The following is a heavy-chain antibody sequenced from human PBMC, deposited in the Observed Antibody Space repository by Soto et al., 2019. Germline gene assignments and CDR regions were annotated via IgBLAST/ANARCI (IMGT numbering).Heavy chain of an antibody. Sequence: QVQLVQSGADVKKPGASVKVSCKASGYTFTNYGISWVRQAPGQVLEWMGWISAYNGNTNYAQKLQGRLTMTTDTSTRPAYMELRSLRSDDTAVYYCSRDYYDFWSGYHVPPPIDYWGQGTLVTVSS. V-gene: IGHV1-18*01. D-gene: IGHD3-3*01. CDR3: SRDYYDFWSGYHVPPPIDY. CDR2: ISAYNGNT. CDR1: GYTFTNYG. J-gene: IGHJ4*02.